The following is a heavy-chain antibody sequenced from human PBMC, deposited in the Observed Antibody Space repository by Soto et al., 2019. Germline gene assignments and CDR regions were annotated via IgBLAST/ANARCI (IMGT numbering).Heavy chain of an antibody. J-gene: IGHJ6*02. Sequence: EVQLLESGGGLVQPGGSLRLSCAASGFTFSSYAMSWVRQALGKGLEWVSAISGSGGSTYYADSVKGRFTISRDNSKNTLYLQMNSLRAEDTAVYYCAKRGGLLWFSTGGMDVWGQGTTVTVSS. V-gene: IGHV3-23*01. D-gene: IGHD3-10*01. CDR2: ISGSGGST. CDR3: AKRGGLLWFSTGGMDV. CDR1: GFTFSSYA.